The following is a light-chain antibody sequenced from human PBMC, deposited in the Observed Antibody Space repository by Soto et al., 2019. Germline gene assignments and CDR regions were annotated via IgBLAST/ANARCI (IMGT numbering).Light chain of an antibody. CDR2: DTS. Sequence: EFVLTQSPVTLSLSPGEIATLSCRASQSLTNSFIAWYQQRPGQAPRLLIYDTSSRASGIPDRFSGSGSGTDFTLTISRLETEDFAVFYCQQYGTSEIILGQGTRLEIK. V-gene: IGKV3-20*01. CDR3: QQYGTSEII. J-gene: IGKJ5*01. CDR1: QSLTNSF.